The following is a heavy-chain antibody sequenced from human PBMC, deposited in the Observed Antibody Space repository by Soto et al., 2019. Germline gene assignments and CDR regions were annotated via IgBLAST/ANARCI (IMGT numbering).Heavy chain of an antibody. V-gene: IGHV4-59*01. CDR3: ARRWRSNWFDP. CDR2: IYYSGST. CDR1: GGSISSYY. Sequence: SETLSLTCTVSGGSISSYYWSWIRQPPGKGLEWIGYIYYSGSTNYNPSLKSRVTISVDTSKNQFSLKLSSVTAADTAVYYCARRWRSNWFDPWGQGTLVTVSS. J-gene: IGHJ5*02. D-gene: IGHD2-15*01.